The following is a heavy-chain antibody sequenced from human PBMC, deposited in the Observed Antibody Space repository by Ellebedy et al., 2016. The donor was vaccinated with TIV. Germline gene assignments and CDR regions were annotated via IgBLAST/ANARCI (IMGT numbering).Heavy chain of an antibody. V-gene: IGHV1-69*13. Sequence: SVKVSCXASGGTFSSYAISWVRQAPGQGLEWMGGIIPIFGTANYAQKFQGRVTITADESTSTAYMELSSLRSEDTAVYYCARGLSLLWFGELKDYWGQGTLVTVSS. CDR3: ARGLSLLWFGELKDY. J-gene: IGHJ4*02. CDR1: GGTFSSYA. CDR2: IIPIFGTA. D-gene: IGHD3-10*01.